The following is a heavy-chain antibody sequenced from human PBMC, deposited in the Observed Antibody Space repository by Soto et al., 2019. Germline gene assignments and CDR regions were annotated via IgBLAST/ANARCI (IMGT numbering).Heavy chain of an antibody. V-gene: IGHV3-7*01. J-gene: IGHJ5*02. CDR3: ARDGDGYPA. CDR2: IKEDGGAK. CDR1: GFTFSRNW. Sequence: GGSLRLSCAASGFTFSRNWMSWVRQAPGKGLEWVANIKEDGGAKYYADAVKGRFTLSRDNVENSLYLQMNSLRAEDTAVYYCARDGDGYPAWGQGTLVTVSS. D-gene: IGHD1-1*01.